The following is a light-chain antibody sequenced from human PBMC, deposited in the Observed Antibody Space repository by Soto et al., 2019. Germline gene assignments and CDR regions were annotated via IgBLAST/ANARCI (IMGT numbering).Light chain of an antibody. V-gene: IGKV1-9*01. CDR1: QGISNS. J-gene: IGKJ5*01. CDR3: QQVNSYPIT. CDR2: AAS. Sequence: DIHLTQSPSFLSASVGDRVIITCRASQGISNSLAWYQQKPGQAPKLLIYAASTLQSGVPSRFSGSGSGTELTLTISSLQPEDVATYYCQQVNSYPITFGQGTRLEIK.